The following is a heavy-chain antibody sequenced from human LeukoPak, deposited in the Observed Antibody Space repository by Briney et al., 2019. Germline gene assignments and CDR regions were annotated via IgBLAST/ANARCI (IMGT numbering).Heavy chain of an antibody. CDR1: GDSMSNYY. D-gene: IGHD3-10*01. CDR2: IYTSGST. V-gene: IGHV4-4*07. CDR3: ARVSLVRGAPDYYFDY. J-gene: IGHJ4*02. Sequence: SETLSLTCTVAGDSMSNYYWSWLRQPAGKGMEWIGRIYTSGSTNYNPSLKSRVTMSVDTSKNQFSLKLSSVTAADTAVYYCARVSLVRGAPDYYFDYWGQGTLVTVSS.